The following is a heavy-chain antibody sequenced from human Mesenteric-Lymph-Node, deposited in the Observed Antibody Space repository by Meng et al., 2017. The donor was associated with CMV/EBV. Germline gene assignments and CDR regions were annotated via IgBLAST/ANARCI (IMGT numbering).Heavy chain of an antibody. J-gene: IGHJ6*02. CDR2: ISSSSSYI. CDR1: GFTFSSYS. D-gene: IGHD2-21*01. CDR3: ARDPEHIVVLYYYGMDV. V-gene: IGHV3-21*01. Sequence: GGSLRLSCAASGFTFSSYSMNWVRQAPGKGLEWVSSISSSSSYIYYADSVKGRFTISRDNAKNSLYLQMNSLRAEDTAVYYCARDPEHIVVLYYYGMDVWGQGTTVTVSS.